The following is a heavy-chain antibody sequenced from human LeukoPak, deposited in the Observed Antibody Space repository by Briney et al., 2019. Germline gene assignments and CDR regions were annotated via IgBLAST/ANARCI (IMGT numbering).Heavy chain of an antibody. D-gene: IGHD3-22*01. V-gene: IGHV4-59*01. CDR3: ARGLLSSGYYTDY. Sequence: PSETLSLTCTVSGGSISSYYWSWIRQPPGKGLEWNGYIYYSGSTNYNPSLKSRVTISVDTSKNQFSLKLSSVTAADTAVYHCARGLLSSGYYTDYWGQGTLVTVSS. CDR2: IYYSGST. CDR1: GGSISSYY. J-gene: IGHJ4*02.